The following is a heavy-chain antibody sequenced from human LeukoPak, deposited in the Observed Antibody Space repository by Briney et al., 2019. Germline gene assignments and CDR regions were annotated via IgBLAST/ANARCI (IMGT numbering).Heavy chain of an antibody. CDR1: GGSISSYY. CDR3: AREAQHWFGELSVYYYGRDV. D-gene: IGHD3-10*01. CDR2: IYTSGST. J-gene: IGHJ6*02. V-gene: IGHV4-4*07. Sequence: PETLSLTCTVSGGSISSYYWSWIRQPAGKGLEWIGRIYTSGSTNYNPSLKSRVTMSVDTSKNQFSLKLSSVTAADTAVYYCAREAQHWFGELSVYYYGRDVWGQGTTVTVSS.